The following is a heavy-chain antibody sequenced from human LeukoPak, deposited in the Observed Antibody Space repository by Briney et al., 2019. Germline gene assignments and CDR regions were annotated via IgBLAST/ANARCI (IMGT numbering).Heavy chain of an antibody. V-gene: IGHV1-69*06. J-gene: IGHJ6*03. Sequence: SVKVSCRASGGTFSSYAISWVRQAPGQGLEWMGRIIPIFGTANYAQKFQGRVTITADKSTSTAYMELSSLRSEDTAVYYCARGYCSGGSCHDHYYYYYMDVWGKGTTVTVSS. D-gene: IGHD2-15*01. CDR2: IIPIFGTA. CDR3: ARGYCSGGSCHDHYYYYYMDV. CDR1: GGTFSSYA.